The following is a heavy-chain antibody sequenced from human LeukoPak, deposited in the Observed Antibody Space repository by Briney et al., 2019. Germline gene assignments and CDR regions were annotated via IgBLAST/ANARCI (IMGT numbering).Heavy chain of an antibody. Sequence: SETLSLTCTISGGSVSDYYWSWIRQSPGKGLEWIGYIYHTRSTSYSPSLKSRVTISVDTSKNQFSLKLSSVTAADTAVYYCAKWTEGGAFDSWGQGTMLIVSS. CDR3: AKWTEGGAFDS. D-gene: IGHD1-26*01. CDR2: IYHTRST. CDR1: GGSVSDYY. J-gene: IGHJ3*01. V-gene: IGHV4-59*02.